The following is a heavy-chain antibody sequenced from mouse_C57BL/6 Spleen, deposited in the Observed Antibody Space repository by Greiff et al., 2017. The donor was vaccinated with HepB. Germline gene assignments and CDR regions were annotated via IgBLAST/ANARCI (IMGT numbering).Heavy chain of an antibody. V-gene: IGHV5-9-1*02. Sequence: EVNLVESGEGLVKPGGSLKLSCAASGFTFSSYAMSWVRQTPEKRLEWVAYISSGGDYIYYADTVKGRFTISRDNARNTLYLQMSSLKSEDTAMYYCTRDDYDYDGYYAMDYWGQGTSVTVSS. D-gene: IGHD2-4*01. J-gene: IGHJ4*01. CDR1: GFTFSSYA. CDR3: TRDDYDYDGYYAMDY. CDR2: ISSGGDYI.